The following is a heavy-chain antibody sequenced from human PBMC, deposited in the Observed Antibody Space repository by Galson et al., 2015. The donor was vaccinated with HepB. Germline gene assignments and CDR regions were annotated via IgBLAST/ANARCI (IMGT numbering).Heavy chain of an antibody. V-gene: IGHV5-10-1*01. CDR2: IDPSDSYT. J-gene: IGHJ6*03. CDR3: ARLLGYCSSTSCYETYYYYMDV. D-gene: IGHD2-2*01. Sequence: QSGAEVKKPGESLRISCKASGSSFTSYWISWVRQMPGKGLEWMGRIDPSDSYTNYSPSFQGHVTISADKSISTAYLQWSSLKASDTAMYYCARLLGYCSSTSCYETYYYYMDVWGKGTTVTVSS. CDR1: GSSFTSYW.